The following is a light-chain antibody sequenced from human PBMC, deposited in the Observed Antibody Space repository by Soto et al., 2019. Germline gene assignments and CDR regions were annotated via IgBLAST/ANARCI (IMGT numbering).Light chain of an antibody. V-gene: IGKV3-11*01. J-gene: IGKJ2*01. Sequence: EIVLTQSPATLSLSPGERATLSCRASQSVSSYLAWYQQKPGQAPRLLIFDASNRATGIPARFSGGGSGTDFTLTISSLEPEDFAVYFCQQRWNSYTFGQGTKLEIK. CDR2: DAS. CDR1: QSVSSY. CDR3: QQRWNSYT.